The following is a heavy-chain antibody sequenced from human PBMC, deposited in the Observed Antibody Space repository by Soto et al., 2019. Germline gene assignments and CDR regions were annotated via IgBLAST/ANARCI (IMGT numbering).Heavy chain of an antibody. D-gene: IGHD3-22*01. V-gene: IGHV4-31*03. CDR2: IYYSGST. CDR3: ARGGAYYYDSSGYYPFDY. CDR1: GGSISSDGYY. Sequence: PSETLSLTCTVSGGSISSDGYYWSWIRQHPGKGLEWIGYIYYSGSTYYNPSLKSRVTISVDTSKNQFSLKLSSVTAADTAVYYCARGGAYYYDSSGYYPFDYWGQGTLVTVSS. J-gene: IGHJ4*02.